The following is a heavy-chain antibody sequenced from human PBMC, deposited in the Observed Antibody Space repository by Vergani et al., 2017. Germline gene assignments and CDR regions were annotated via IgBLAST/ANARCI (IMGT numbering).Heavy chain of an antibody. CDR3: AQLLSKNGYNYDAFDI. J-gene: IGHJ3*02. CDR1: GFSVNSHPVR. D-gene: IGHD5-24*01. CDR2: IDWDADK. V-gene: IGHV2-70*04. Sequence: QVTLQESGPALVKPTQTLTLTCTLSGFSVNSHPVRVIWIRPPPGKALEWLARIDWDADKIYDRSLKTRLTNSKDTSKNQVVLRMTNMDPVDTAMYYCAQLLSKNGYNYDAFDIWGQGTMVIVSS.